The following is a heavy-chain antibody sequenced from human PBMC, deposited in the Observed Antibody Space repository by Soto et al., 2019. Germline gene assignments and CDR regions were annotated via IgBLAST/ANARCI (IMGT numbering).Heavy chain of an antibody. CDR3: SRVARYSRGWNDF. CDR2: IKQDGSEK. Sequence: GGSLRLSCAASGFTFSSYWMSWVRQAPGKGLEWVANIKQDGSEKYYVDSVKGRFTISRDNAKNSLYPQMNSLRAEDTAVYYCSRVARYSRGWNDFWGPGILVNVSS. V-gene: IGHV3-7*01. CDR1: GFTFSSYW. D-gene: IGHD6-19*01. J-gene: IGHJ4*02.